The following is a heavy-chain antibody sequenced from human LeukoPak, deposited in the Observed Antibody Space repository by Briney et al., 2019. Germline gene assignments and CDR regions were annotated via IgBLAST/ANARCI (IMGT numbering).Heavy chain of an antibody. J-gene: IGHJ4*02. V-gene: IGHV3-23*01. Sequence: GGSLRLFCAASGFTFSTYAMSWVRQAPGKGLEWVSAISGSGDNTYYADSVKGRFAISRDNSRYTLYLQMNSLRAEDTAIYYCAKIPHPTYYFDYWGQGTLVTVSS. CDR2: ISGSGDNT. CDR3: AKIPHPTYYFDY. CDR1: GFTFSTYA.